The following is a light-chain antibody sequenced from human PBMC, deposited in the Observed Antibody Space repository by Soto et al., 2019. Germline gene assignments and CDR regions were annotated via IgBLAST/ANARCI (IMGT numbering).Light chain of an antibody. Sequence: EIVLTQSPATLSLSPGERATLSCRASQSISGYFAWYQQRPGRAPRLLIYDASHRATGIPARFSGSGSGTDFTLTISSLEPEDFAVYYCQQRSNWPPEWTFGQGTKVDIK. CDR1: QSISGY. CDR2: DAS. CDR3: QQRSNWPPEWT. V-gene: IGKV3-11*01. J-gene: IGKJ1*01.